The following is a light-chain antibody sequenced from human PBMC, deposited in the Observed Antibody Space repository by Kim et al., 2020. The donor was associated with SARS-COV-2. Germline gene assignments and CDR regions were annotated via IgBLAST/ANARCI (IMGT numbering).Light chain of an antibody. CDR2: QDN. Sequence: SYELTQPPSESVSPGQTASITCSGDKLGDKYTCWYQQKPGQSPVLVIYQDNKRPSGIPDRFSGSNSGNTATLTISGTQAVDEADYYCQAWDSTTRVFAGGTKLTVL. V-gene: IGLV3-1*01. CDR3: QAWDSTTRV. CDR1: KLGDKY. J-gene: IGLJ3*02.